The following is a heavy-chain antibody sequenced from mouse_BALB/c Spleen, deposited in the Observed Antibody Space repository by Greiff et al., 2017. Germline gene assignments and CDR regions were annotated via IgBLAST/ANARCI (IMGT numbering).Heavy chain of an antibody. V-gene: IGHV3-1*02. CDR2: IHYSGST. D-gene: IGHD1-2*01. CDR1: GYSITSGYS. CDR3: ARELRLRAMDY. J-gene: IGHJ4*01. Sequence: EVKLVESGPDLVKPSLPLSLTCTVPGYSITSGYSWHWIRQFPGNKLEWMGYIHYSGSTNYNPSLKSRISITRDTSKNQFFLQLNSVTTEDTATYYCARELRLRAMDYWGQGTSVTVSS.